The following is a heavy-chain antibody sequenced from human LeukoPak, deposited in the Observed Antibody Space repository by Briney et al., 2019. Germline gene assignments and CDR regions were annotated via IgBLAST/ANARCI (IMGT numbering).Heavy chain of an antibody. CDR3: ARSRDNWFDP. J-gene: IGHJ5*02. Sequence: SETLSLTCTVSGGSITDATYYWGRIRQPPGKGLEWIGNIYYSGRTYYNPSLKSRVTISADTSKNHFSLRVTSVTAADTAVYYCARSRDNWFDPWGQGTLVTVSS. CDR2: IYYSGRT. V-gene: IGHV4-39*07. CDR1: GGSITDATYY.